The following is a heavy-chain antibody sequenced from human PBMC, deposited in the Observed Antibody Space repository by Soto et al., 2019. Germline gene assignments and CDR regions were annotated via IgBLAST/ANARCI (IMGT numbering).Heavy chain of an antibody. CDR2: INHSGST. V-gene: IGHV4-34*01. CDR1: GGSFSGYY. J-gene: IGHJ4*02. CDR3: ARVKDSQYYFDY. Sequence: SETLSLTCAVYGGSFSGYYLSWIRQPPGKGLEWIGEINHSGSTNYNPSLKSQVTISVDTSKNQFSLKLSSVTAADTAVYYCARVKDSQYYFDYWGQGTLVTVSS.